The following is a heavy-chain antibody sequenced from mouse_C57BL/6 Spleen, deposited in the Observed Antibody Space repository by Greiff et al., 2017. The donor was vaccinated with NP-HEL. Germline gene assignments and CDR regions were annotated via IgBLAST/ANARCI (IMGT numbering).Heavy chain of an antibody. CDR2: IYPSDSET. Sequence: QVQLQQPGAELVRPGSSVKLSCKASGYTFTSYWMDWVKQRPGQGLEWIGNIYPSDSETHYNQKFKDKATLTVDKSSSTAYMQLSSLTSEDSAVYYCARRDYGSRGGFDYWGQGTTLTVSS. D-gene: IGHD1-1*01. V-gene: IGHV1-61*01. CDR1: GYTFTSYW. CDR3: ARRDYGSRGGFDY. J-gene: IGHJ2*01.